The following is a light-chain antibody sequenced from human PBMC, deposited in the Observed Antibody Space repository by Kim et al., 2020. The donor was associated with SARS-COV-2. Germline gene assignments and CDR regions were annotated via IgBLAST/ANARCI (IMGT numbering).Light chain of an antibody. J-gene: IGKJ2*01. Sequence: DIQMTQSPSTLSASMGHRVTITRRASQSVNPWLAWYQQKPGKAPKLLIYKTSSLESGVPSRFSGSGSGTEFTLTISSLQPDDFATYYCQQYHSGYTFGQGTKLEI. V-gene: IGKV1-5*03. CDR2: KTS. CDR3: QQYHSGYT. CDR1: QSVNPW.